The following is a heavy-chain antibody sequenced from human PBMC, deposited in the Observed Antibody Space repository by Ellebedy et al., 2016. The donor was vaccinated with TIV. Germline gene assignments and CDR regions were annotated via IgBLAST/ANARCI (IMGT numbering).Heavy chain of an antibody. CDR3: ARLNYDILTGSGDWFEP. V-gene: IGHV4-59*08. CDR2: ISYNGRT. Sequence: PSETLSLTCKVSSDSISSYYWTWIRQPPGKGLEWIGDISYNGRTNYKPSLKSRVTISIDTSKNQFSLKLNSVTAADTAVYYCARLNYDILTGSGDWFEPWGQGTLVTVSS. J-gene: IGHJ5*02. D-gene: IGHD3-9*01. CDR1: SDSISSYY.